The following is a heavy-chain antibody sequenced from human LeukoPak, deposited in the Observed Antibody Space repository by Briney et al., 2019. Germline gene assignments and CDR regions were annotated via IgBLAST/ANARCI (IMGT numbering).Heavy chain of an antibody. J-gene: IGHJ4*02. CDR3: ARTKGDTAMVDFDY. D-gene: IGHD5-18*01. CDR1: GGSISSGSYY. V-gene: IGHV4-61*02. CDR2: IYTSGST. Sequence: SETLSLTCTVSGGSISSGSYYWSWIRQPAGKGLEWIGRIYTSGSTNYNPSLKSRVTISVDTSKNQFSLKLSSVTAADTAVYYCARTKGDTAMVDFDYWGQGTLVTVSS.